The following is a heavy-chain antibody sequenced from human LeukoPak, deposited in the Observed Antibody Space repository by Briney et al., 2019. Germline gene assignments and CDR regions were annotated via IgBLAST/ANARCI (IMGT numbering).Heavy chain of an antibody. V-gene: IGHV3-30*03. D-gene: IGHD6-19*01. CDR2: ISYDGSNK. J-gene: IGHJ4*02. Sequence: GRSLRLSCAASGFTFSSYGMHWVRQAPGKGLEWVAVISYDGSNKYYADSVKGRFTISRDNSKNTLYLQMNSLGAEDTAVYYCAIIAVAGTDYWGQGTLVTVSS. CDR1: GFTFSSYG. CDR3: AIIAVAGTDY.